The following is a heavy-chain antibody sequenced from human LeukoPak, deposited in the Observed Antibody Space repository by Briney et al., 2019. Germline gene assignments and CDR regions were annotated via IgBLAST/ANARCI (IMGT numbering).Heavy chain of an antibody. CDR2: ISAYNGNT. CDR1: GYTFINYA. CDR3: ARDGYYDFWSGYLPGLDY. V-gene: IGHV1-18*01. D-gene: IGHD3-3*01. Sequence: GASVKVSCKASGYTFINYAINWVRQAPGQGLEWMGWISAYNGNTNYAQKLQGGVTMATDTSTSTAYMELRSLRSDDTAVYYCARDGYYDFWSGYLPGLDYWGQGTLVTVSS. J-gene: IGHJ4*02.